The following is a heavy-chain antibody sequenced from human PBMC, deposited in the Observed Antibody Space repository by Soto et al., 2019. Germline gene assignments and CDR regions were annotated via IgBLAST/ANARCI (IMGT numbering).Heavy chain of an antibody. CDR3: ARDGGLVVPAAMPQNYYYYGMDV. CDR1: GYTFMSYG. J-gene: IGHJ6*02. Sequence: WASVKVSCKASGYTFMSYGISWVRQAPGQGLEWMGWISAYIGNTNYAQKIQGRVTMTTDTSTSTVYMELRSLKSDDTAVYYCARDGGLVVPAAMPQNYYYYGMDVWGQGSTVTGSS. D-gene: IGHD2-2*01. V-gene: IGHV1-18*01. CDR2: ISAYIGNT.